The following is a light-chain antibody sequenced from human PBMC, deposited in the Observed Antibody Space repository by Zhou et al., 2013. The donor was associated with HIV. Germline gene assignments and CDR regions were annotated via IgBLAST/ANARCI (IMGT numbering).Light chain of an antibody. V-gene: IGKV1-39*01. CDR3: QQSYSTPMYT. J-gene: IGKJ2*01. CDR2: AAS. CDR1: QNIGNY. Sequence: DIQMTQSPLSLSASVGDRVTITCRARQNIGNYLNWYQQKPGKALKLLIYAASNLHSGVPSRFSGSGSGTDFTLTITGLQPEDFATYYCQQSYSTPMYTFGQGTKLEIK.